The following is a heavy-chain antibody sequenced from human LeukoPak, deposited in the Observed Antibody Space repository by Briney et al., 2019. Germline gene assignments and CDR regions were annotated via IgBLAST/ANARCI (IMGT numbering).Heavy chain of an antibody. V-gene: IGHV1-18*01. Sequence: ASVKVSCKASGYTFTSYGISWVRQAPGQGLEWMGWISAYNGNTNYAQKLQGRVTMTTDTSTSTAYMELSSLRSEDTAVYYCARNGKELRYFGQRSNSWFDPWGQGTLVTVSS. CDR1: GYTFTSYG. D-gene: IGHD3-9*01. CDR3: ARNGKELRYFGQRSNSWFDP. CDR2: ISAYNGNT. J-gene: IGHJ5*02.